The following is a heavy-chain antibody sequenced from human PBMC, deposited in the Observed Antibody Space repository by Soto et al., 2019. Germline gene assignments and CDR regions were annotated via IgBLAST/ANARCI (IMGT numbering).Heavy chain of an antibody. Sequence: EVQLLESGGDLVQPGGSLRLSCAASGFTFSSSAMGWVRQAPGKGLEWVSSVSGSGGTTYYADSVKGRFTISRDNSQNTLSLHLNSLSAEDAAVYYCAKMACCGGPPGGDYWGQGTLVTVSS. CDR1: GFTFSSSA. D-gene: IGHD3-10*01. J-gene: IGHJ4*02. CDR2: VSGSGGTT. V-gene: IGHV3-23*01. CDR3: AKMACCGGPPGGDY.